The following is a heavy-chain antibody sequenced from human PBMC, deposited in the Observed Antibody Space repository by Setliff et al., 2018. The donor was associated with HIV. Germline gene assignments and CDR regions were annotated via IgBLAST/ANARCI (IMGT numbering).Heavy chain of an antibody. CDR2: ISVYNGNT. V-gene: IGHV1-18*04. J-gene: IGHJ6*03. D-gene: IGHD4-17*01. CDR1: GYTFNNFY. CDR3: ARDTGTADPYYMDV. Sequence: ASVKVSCKASGYTFNNFYLHWVRLAPGQGLEWMGWISVYNGNTKYAQKFQGRVTMTTDTSTSTAYMELRSLRSDDTAVYYCARDTGTADPYYMDVWGKGTTVTVS.